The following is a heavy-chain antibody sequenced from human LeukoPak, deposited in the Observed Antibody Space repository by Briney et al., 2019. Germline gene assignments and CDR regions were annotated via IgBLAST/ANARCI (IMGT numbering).Heavy chain of an antibody. D-gene: IGHD3-10*01. J-gene: IGHJ4*02. CDR2: ISGSGSTM. CDR1: GFTFSDYY. Sequence: GGSLRLSCAASGFTFSDYYINWIRQARGKGLEWLSYISGSGSTMYYAETVKGRFTVSRDNANNSLYLQMNSLRADDTAIYYCVRADFGSGSYHFDYWGQGALVTVSS. CDR3: VRADFGSGSYHFDY. V-gene: IGHV3-11*01.